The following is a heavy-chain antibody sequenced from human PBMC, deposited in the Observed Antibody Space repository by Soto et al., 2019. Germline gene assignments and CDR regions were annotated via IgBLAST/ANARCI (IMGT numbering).Heavy chain of an antibody. V-gene: IGHV3-49*04. Sequence: GGSLRLSCTASGFTFGDYAMSWVRQAPGKGLEWVGFIRSKAYGGTTEYAASVKGRFTISRDDSKSIAYLQMNSLKTEDTAVYYCTRGINVEMATTDGVDFDYWGQGTLVTVSS. CDR3: TRGINVEMATTDGVDFDY. CDR2: IRSKAYGGTT. J-gene: IGHJ4*02. CDR1: GFTFGDYA. D-gene: IGHD5-12*01.